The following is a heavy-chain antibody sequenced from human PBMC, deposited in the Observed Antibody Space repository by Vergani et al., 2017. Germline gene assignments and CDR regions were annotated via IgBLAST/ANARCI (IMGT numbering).Heavy chain of an antibody. D-gene: IGHD6-6*01. Sequence: QVTLRESGPALVKPTQTLTLTRTFSGFSLSTSGMCVSWIRQPPGKALEWLALIDWDDDKYYSTSLKTRPTISKDTTKNQVVITMTNMDPVHTATYYCARIRGSSLFDYWGQGTLVTVSS. J-gene: IGHJ4*02. V-gene: IGHV2-70*01. CDR2: IDWDDDK. CDR1: GFSLSTSGMC. CDR3: ARIRGSSLFDY.